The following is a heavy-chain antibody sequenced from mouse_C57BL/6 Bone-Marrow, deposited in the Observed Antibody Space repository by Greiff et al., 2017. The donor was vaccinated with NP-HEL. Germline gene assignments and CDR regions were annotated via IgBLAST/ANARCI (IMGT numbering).Heavy chain of an antibody. D-gene: IGHD2-1*01. CDR2: IRSKSNNYAT. J-gene: IGHJ4*01. CDR1: GFSFNTYA. V-gene: IGHV10-1*01. Sequence: EVQLQESGGGLVQPKGSLKLSCAASGFSFNTYAMNWVRQAPGQGLEWVARIRSKSNNYATYYADSVKDRFTISRDDSESMLYLQMNNLKTEDTAMYYCVRQGGNYFYAMDYWGQGTSVTVSS. CDR3: VRQGGNYFYAMDY.